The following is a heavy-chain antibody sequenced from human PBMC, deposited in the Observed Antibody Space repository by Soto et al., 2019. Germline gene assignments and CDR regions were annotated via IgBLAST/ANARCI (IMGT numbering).Heavy chain of an antibody. Sequence: PGGSLRLSCAASGFTFSSYAMSWVRRAPGKGLEWVSAISGSGGSTYYADSVKGRFTISRDNSKNTLYLQMNSLRAEDTAVYYCAAHLSSSWDHFDYWGQGTLVTVSS. CDR2: ISGSGGST. CDR1: GFTFSSYA. D-gene: IGHD6-13*01. CDR3: AAHLSSSWDHFDY. V-gene: IGHV3-23*01. J-gene: IGHJ4*02.